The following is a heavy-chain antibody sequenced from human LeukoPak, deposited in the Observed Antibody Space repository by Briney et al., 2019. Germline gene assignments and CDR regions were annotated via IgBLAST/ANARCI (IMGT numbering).Heavy chain of an antibody. D-gene: IGHD2-2*01. CDR2: ISGRSDST. Sequence: GGSLRLSCAASGFTFSSNAMSWVRQAPGKGLEWVSAISGRSDSTYFADSVKGRFTTSRDNSKNTLNLQMDSLRVEDTAVYYCAKRSGTSYYFDYWGQGTLVTVSS. CDR3: AKRSGTSYYFDY. CDR1: GFTFSSNA. J-gene: IGHJ4*02. V-gene: IGHV3-23*01.